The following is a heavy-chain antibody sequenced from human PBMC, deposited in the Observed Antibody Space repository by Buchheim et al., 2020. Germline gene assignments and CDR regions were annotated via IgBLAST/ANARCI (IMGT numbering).Heavy chain of an antibody. CDR1: GFTFSSYA. CDR2: LIGSGGST. V-gene: IGHV3-23*01. D-gene: IGHD2-21*01. J-gene: IGHJ6*02. CDR3: AKGVCGGDCYYPYGMDV. Sequence: EVQLLESGGGLVQPGGSLRLSCAASGFTFSSYAMSWVRQAPGKGLEWVSALIGSGGSTYYADSVKGRFTISRDNSKNTLYLQMNSLRAEDTAVYYCAKGVCGGDCYYPYGMDVWGQGTT.